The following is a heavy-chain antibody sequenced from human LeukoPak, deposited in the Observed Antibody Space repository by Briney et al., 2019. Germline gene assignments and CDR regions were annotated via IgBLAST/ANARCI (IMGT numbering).Heavy chain of an antibody. CDR3: ARAKIVVVPAATELFDY. V-gene: IGHV4-59*08. D-gene: IGHD2-2*01. CDR2: IYYSGST. Sequence: SETLSLTCTVSGGSTSSYFWSWIRQPPGKELEWIGYIYYSGSTDYNPSLKSRVTISVDTSKNQFSLKLSSVTAADTAVYYCARAKIVVVPAATELFDYWGQGTLVTVSS. CDR1: GGSTSSYF. J-gene: IGHJ4*02.